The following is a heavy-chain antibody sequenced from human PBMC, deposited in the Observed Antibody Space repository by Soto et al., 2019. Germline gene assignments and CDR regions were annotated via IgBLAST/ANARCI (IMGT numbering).Heavy chain of an antibody. D-gene: IGHD3-22*01. J-gene: IGHJ4*02. CDR2: ISAYNGNT. CDR1: GYTFTSYG. V-gene: IGHV1-18*01. CDR3: ARDGSYYDSSGYNSVFDY. Sequence: GASVKVSCKASGYTFTSYGISWVRQAPGQGLEWMGWISAYNGNTNYAQKLQGRVTMTTDTSTSTAYMELRSLRSDDTAVYYCARDGSYYDSSGYNSVFDYWGQGTLVTVSS.